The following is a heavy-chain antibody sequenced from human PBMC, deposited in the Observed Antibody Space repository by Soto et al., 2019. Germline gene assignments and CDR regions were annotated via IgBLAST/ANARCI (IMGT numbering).Heavy chain of an antibody. V-gene: IGHV3-11*01. CDR1: GFTFSDYY. CDR2: ISSSGSTI. Sequence: QVQLVESGGGLVKPGGSLRLSCAASGFTFSDYYMSWIRQAPGKGLEWVSYISSSGSTIYYADSVKGRFTISRDNAKISLYMKMNVLRAEDTPVYYCARGPYVYVWGSDPPHFYYWGQDTLVTVSS. D-gene: IGHD3-16*02. J-gene: IGHJ4*02. CDR3: ARGPYVYVWGSDPPHFYY.